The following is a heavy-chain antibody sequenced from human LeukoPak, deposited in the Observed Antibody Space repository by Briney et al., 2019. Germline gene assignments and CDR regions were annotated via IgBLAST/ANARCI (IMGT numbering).Heavy chain of an antibody. CDR1: GGSFSGYY. Sequence: SETLSLTCAVYGGSFSGYYWSWIRQPPGKGLEWIGEINHSGSTNYNPSLKSRVTISVDTSKNQFSLKLSSVTAADTAVYYCARVGTGTTPDYWGQGTLVTVSS. J-gene: IGHJ4*02. CDR2: INHSGST. D-gene: IGHD1-7*01. V-gene: IGHV4-34*01. CDR3: ARVGTGTTPDY.